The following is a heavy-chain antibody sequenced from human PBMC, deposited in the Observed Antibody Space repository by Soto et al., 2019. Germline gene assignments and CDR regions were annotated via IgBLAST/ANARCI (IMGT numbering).Heavy chain of an antibody. V-gene: IGHV3-11*01. Sequence: QVQLVESGGGLVKPGGSLRLSCVASGFTFSDYYMTWIRQAPGKGLDWGSYITPSGGTIYSADSVKARFTISRDNAKKSLYLQMNSLRAEDTAVYYCGRHHRYGANAFDIWGQGTRVTVSS. CDR1: GFTFSDYY. CDR2: ITPSGGTI. J-gene: IGHJ3*02. D-gene: IGHD4-17*01. CDR3: GRHHRYGANAFDI.